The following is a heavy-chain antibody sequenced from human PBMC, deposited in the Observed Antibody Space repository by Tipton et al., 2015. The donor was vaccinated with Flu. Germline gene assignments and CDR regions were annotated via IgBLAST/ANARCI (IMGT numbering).Heavy chain of an antibody. Sequence: TLSLTCTVSGGSISSSSYYSGWIRQPPGKGLEWIGSIYYSGSTYYNPSLKSRVTISVDTSKNQFSLKLSSVTAADTAVYYCATPHSSSWWNYFDYWGQGTLVTVSS. D-gene: IGHD6-13*01. CDR1: GGSISSSSYY. CDR2: IYYSGST. V-gene: IGHV4-39*07. J-gene: IGHJ4*02. CDR3: ATPHSSSWWNYFDY.